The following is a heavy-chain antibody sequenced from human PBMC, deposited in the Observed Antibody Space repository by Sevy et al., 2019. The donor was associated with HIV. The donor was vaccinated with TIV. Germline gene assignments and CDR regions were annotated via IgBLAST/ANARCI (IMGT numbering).Heavy chain of an antibody. D-gene: IGHD5-12*01. CDR1: GFTFINHA. CDR3: ARDLNSGYANYYYYGMDV. V-gene: IGHV3-30*04. Sequence: GGSLRLSCAASGFTFINHAMHWVRQAPGKGLEWVTVISYDGSNKYYADSVKGRFTISRDTSKSTVYLQMDSLRAADTAVYYCARDLNSGYANYYYYGMDVWGQGTTVTVSS. CDR2: ISYDGSNK. J-gene: IGHJ6*02.